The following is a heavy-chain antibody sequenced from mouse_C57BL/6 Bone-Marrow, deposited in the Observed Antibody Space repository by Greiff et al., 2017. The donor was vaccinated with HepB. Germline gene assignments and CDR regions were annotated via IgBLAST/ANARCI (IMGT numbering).Heavy chain of an antibody. J-gene: IGHJ4*01. D-gene: IGHD1-1*01. V-gene: IGHV5-6*01. CDR2: ISSGGSYT. Sequence: EVKVVESGGDLVKPGGSLKLSCAASGFTFSSYGMSWVRQTPDKRLEWVATISSGGSYTYYPDSVKGRFTISRDNAKNTLYLQMSRLKSEDTAMYYCARLSHYYGSSYYAMDYWGQGTSVTVSS. CDR3: ARLSHYYGSSYYAMDY. CDR1: GFTFSSYG.